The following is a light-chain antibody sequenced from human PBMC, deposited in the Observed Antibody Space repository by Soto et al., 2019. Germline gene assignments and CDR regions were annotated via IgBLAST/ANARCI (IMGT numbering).Light chain of an antibody. CDR2: EVS. J-gene: IGLJ2*01. Sequence: QSVLTQPASASGSPGQSVTISCTGTSSDVGGYNYVSWYQQHPGKAPKLMIYEVSKRPSGVPDRFSGSKSGNTASLTVSGRQAEDEADYYCSSDAGSIVFGGGTKRTVL. V-gene: IGLV2-8*01. CDR1: SSDVGGYNY. CDR3: SSDAGSIV.